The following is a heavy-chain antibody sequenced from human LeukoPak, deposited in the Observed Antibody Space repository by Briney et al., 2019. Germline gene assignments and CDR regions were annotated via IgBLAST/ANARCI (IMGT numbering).Heavy chain of an antibody. V-gene: IGHV1-2*02. CDR2: INPNSGGT. CDR3: AAEYSGYVNWFDP. CDR1: GYTFTGYY. Sequence: ASVKVSRKASGYTFTGYYMHWVRQAPGQGLEWMGWINPNSGGTNYAQKFQGRVTMTRDTSISTAYMELSRLRSDDTAVYYCAAEYSGYVNWFDPWGQGTLVTVSS. D-gene: IGHD5-12*01. J-gene: IGHJ5*02.